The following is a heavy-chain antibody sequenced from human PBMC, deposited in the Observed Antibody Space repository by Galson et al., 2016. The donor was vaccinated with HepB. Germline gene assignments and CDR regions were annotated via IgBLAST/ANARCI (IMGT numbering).Heavy chain of an antibody. CDR3: AREGPRRISLAKMGFFDY. CDR1: GYPFEKCW. D-gene: IGHD3-16*02. V-gene: IGHV3-7*01. Sequence: SLRLSCAASGYPFEKCWLSWVRQDPGKGLEWVANIKQDGSEKYYGDSVKGRFTISRDNARNSFYLQMNDLRVDDTAIYYCAREGPRRISLAKMGFFDYWGRGSLVTVSS. CDR2: IKQDGSEK. J-gene: IGHJ4*02.